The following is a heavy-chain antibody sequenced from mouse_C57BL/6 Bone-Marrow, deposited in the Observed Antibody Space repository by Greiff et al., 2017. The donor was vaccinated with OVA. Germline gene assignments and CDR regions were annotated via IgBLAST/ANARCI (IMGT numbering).Heavy chain of an antibody. V-gene: IGHV7-1*01. J-gene: IGHJ1*03. CDR3: ARDDYYWYFDV. CDR1: GFTFSDFY. Sequence: DVHLVESGGGLVQSGRSLRLSCATSGFTFSDFYMEWVRQAPGKGLEWIAASRNKANDYTTEYSASVKGRFIVSRDTSQSILYLQMNALRAEDTAIYYCARDDYYWYFDVWGTGTTVTVSS. CDR2: SRNKANDYTT.